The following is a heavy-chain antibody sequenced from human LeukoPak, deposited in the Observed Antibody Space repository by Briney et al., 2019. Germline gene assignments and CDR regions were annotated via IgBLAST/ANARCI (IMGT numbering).Heavy chain of an antibody. CDR2: INHSGST. J-gene: IGHJ4*02. CDR1: GGSFGGYY. D-gene: IGHD6-13*01. Sequence: SETLSLTCAAYGGSFGGYYWSWIRQPPGKGLEWIGEINHSGSTNYNPSLKSRVTISVDTSKNQFSLKLSSVTAADTAVYYCARHKPGYSSSWCFDYWGQGTLVTVSS. CDR3: ARHKPGYSSSWCFDY. V-gene: IGHV4-34*01.